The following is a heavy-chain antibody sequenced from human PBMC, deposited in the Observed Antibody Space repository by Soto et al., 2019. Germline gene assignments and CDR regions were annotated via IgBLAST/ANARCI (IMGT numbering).Heavy chain of an antibody. V-gene: IGHV4-31*03. Sequence: QVQLQESGPGLVKPSQTLSLTCTVSGGSISSGGYYWSWIRQHPGKGLEWIGYIYYSGSTYYNPSPKSRGTIAVDTSKDQFCLKLSSVTAAATAVHYCAGDVAVRGSYLGSEHWGQGTLVTVSS. CDR2: IYYSGST. CDR3: AGDVAVRGSYLGSEH. CDR1: GGSISSGGYY. D-gene: IGHD1-26*01. J-gene: IGHJ1*01.